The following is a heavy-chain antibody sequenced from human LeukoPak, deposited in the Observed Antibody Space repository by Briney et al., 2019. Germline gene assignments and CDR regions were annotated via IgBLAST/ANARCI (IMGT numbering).Heavy chain of an antibody. CDR3: AGSGFGEANFDY. CDR2: THYSGST. D-gene: IGHD3-10*01. V-gene: IGHV4-59*08. J-gene: IGHJ4*02. CDR1: GGSISSFY. Sequence: PSETLSLTCTVSGGSISSFYWSWIRQPPGKGLEWIAYTHYSGSTNYNPSLKSRVTISVDTSKDQFSLKLSSVTAADTAVYYCAGSGFGEANFDYWGQGTLVTVSS.